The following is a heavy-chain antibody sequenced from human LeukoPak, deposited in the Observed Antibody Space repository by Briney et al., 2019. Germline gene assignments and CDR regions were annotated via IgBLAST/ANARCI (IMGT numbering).Heavy chain of an antibody. J-gene: IGHJ1*01. CDR1: GGSISSYY. Sequence: SETLSLTCTVSGGSISSYYWSWIRQPPGKGLEWIGYIYYSGSTNYNPSLKSRVTISVDTSKNQFSLKLSSVTAADTAVYYCARGSAAAGREEFFQHWGQGTLVTVSS. V-gene: IGHV4-59*01. D-gene: IGHD6-13*01. CDR2: IYYSGST. CDR3: ARGSAAAGREEFFQH.